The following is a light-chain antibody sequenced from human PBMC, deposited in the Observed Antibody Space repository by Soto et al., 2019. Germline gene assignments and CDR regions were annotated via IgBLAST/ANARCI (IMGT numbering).Light chain of an antibody. CDR2: GAS. V-gene: IGKV3-20*01. CDR3: QQYGSAPRT. CDR1: QSVSSNY. J-gene: IGKJ4*01. Sequence: EIVLTQSPGTLSLSPGERATLSCRASQSVSSNYLAWYQQKPGQAPRLLMYGASSRATGIPDRFSGSGSGTDFTLTISRLEPEDFAVYYYQQYGSAPRTFGGGTKVDIK.